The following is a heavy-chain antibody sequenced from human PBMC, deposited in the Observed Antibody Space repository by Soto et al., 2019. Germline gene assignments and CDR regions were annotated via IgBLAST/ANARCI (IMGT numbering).Heavy chain of an antibody. V-gene: IGHV3-30*18. D-gene: IGHD3-10*01. CDR2: ISYDGSNK. J-gene: IGHJ4*02. Sequence: GGSLRLSCAASGFTFSSYGMHWVRQAPGKGLEWVAVISYDGSNKYYADSVKGRFTISRDNSKNTLYLQMNSLRAEDTAVYYCAKDRGTERYGSGIDYWGQGTLVTVSS. CDR1: GFTFSSYG. CDR3: AKDRGTERYGSGIDY.